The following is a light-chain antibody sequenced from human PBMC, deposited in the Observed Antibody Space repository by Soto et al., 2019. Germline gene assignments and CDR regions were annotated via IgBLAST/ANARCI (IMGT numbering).Light chain of an antibody. CDR2: GAS. CDR1: QSVSSN. J-gene: IGKJ1*01. Sequence: EIVMTQSPATLSVSPGERATLSCRASQSVSSNLAWYQQKTGQAPRLLIYGASTRATGIKARLSGSGSGTEFTLNISSMKYEEFAVYYCQQYNNWPWTFGKGNKVDIK. CDR3: QQYNNWPWT. V-gene: IGKV3-15*01.